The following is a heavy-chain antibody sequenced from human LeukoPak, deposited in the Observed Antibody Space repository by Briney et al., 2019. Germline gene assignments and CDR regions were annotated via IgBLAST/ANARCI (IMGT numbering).Heavy chain of an antibody. CDR2: INPHSGGT. J-gene: IGHJ4*02. Sequence: ASVKVSCKASGYTFTDYYMHWVRQAPGQGLEWMGWINPHSGGTDHAQKFQGRVTMTRDTSISTAYMELSRLRSDDTAVYYCARVATLRSFGELHYWGQGTLVTVSS. CDR3: ARVATLRSFGELHY. CDR1: GYTFTDYY. V-gene: IGHV1-2*02. D-gene: IGHD3-10*01.